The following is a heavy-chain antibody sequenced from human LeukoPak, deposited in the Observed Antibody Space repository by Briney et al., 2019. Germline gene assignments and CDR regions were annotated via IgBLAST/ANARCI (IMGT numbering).Heavy chain of an antibody. Sequence: GGSLRLSCAASGFTLSNAWISWVRQAPGKGLEWVGRIRSKANTYATAYAASVKGRFSISRDDSKNTAYLQLNSLKTEDTAVYYCSAAVGTDFYDYGMDVWGQGTTVTVSS. V-gene: IGHV3-73*01. CDR3: SAAVGTDFYDYGMDV. J-gene: IGHJ6*02. CDR2: IRSKANTYAT. CDR1: GFTLSNAW. D-gene: IGHD6-13*01.